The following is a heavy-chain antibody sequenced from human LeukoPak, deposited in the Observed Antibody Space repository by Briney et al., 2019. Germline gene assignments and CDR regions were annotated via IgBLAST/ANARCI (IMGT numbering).Heavy chain of an antibody. CDR3: ATYTHWVAGDV. V-gene: IGHV3-7*01. Sequence: PGGSLRLSCAASGFTFSDSWMSWVRQAPGKGREWVANMNQDGSEKDYVDSVRGRFTISRDNARNSLYLQMSSLRAEDTAVYYCATYTHWVAGDVWGQGTTVTVSS. D-gene: IGHD3-16*01. J-gene: IGHJ6*02. CDR1: GFTFSDSW. CDR2: MNQDGSEK.